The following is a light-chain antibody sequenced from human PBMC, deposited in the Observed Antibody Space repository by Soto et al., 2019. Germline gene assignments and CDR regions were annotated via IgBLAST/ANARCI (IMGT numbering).Light chain of an antibody. CDR2: GAS. V-gene: IGKV3-20*01. CDR1: QSLRSSY. J-gene: IGKJ2*01. CDR3: QQHGTSPYT. Sequence: LSCWASQSLRSSYLAWYQRKPGQAPRLLMFGASRRATGIPDRFNGSGSGTDFILTISRLEPEDVAVYYCQQHGTSPYTFGQGTVLDIK.